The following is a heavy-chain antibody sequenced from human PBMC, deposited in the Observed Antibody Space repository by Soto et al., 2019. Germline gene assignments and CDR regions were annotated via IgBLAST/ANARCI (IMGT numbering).Heavy chain of an antibody. CDR2: INPNSGGT. J-gene: IGHJ6*02. D-gene: IGHD3-10*01. CDR3: ARGGFGELLAYYYYYGMDV. V-gene: IGHV1-2*04. CDR1: GYTFTGYY. Sequence: GASVKVSCKASGYTFTGYYMHWVRQAPGQGLEWMGWINPNSGGTNYAQKFQGWVTMTRDTSISTAYMELSRLRSDDTAVYYCARGGFGELLAYYYYYGMDVWGQGTTVTVSS.